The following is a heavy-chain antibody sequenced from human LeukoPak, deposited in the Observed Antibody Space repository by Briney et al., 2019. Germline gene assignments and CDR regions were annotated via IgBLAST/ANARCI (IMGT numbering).Heavy chain of an antibody. CDR1: GGSFSGYY. CDR3: ARGRTVADRMYYFDY. J-gene: IGHJ4*02. D-gene: IGHD6-19*01. CDR2: INHSGST. Sequence: PSETLSLTYAVYGGSFSGYYWSWIRQPPGKGLEWIGEINHSGSTNYNPSLKSRVTISVDTSKNQFSLKLSSVTAADTAVYYCARGRTVADRMYYFDYWGQGTLVTVSS. V-gene: IGHV4-34*01.